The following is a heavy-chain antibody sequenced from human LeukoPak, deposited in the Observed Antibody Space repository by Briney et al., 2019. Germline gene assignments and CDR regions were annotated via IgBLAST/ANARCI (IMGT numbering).Heavy chain of an antibody. Sequence: PSGTLSLTCAVSGGSISSSNWWSWVRQPPGKGLEWIGEIYHSGSTNYNPSLKSRVTISVDKSKNQFSLKLSSVTAADTAVYYCARAPGGHCSGGSCYFDYWGQGTLVTVSS. CDR2: IYHSGST. D-gene: IGHD2-15*01. V-gene: IGHV4-4*02. CDR1: GGSISSSNW. J-gene: IGHJ4*02. CDR3: ARAPGGHCSGGSCYFDY.